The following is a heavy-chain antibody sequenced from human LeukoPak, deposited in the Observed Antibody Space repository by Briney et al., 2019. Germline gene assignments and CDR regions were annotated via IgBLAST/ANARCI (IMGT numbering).Heavy chain of an antibody. CDR2: INHSGST. CDR1: GGSISSSSYY. V-gene: IGHV4-39*07. Sequence: PSETLSLTCTVSGGSISSSSYYWGWIRQPPGKGLEWIGEINHSGSTNYNPSLKSRATISVDTSKNQFSLKLSSVTAADTAVYYCARDRTITMVRGATYYYYYYMDVWGKGTTVTVSS. CDR3: ARDRTITMVRGATYYYYYYMDV. D-gene: IGHD3-10*01. J-gene: IGHJ6*03.